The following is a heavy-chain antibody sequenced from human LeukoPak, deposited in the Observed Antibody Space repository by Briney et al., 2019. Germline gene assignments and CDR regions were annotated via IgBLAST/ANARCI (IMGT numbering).Heavy chain of an antibody. D-gene: IGHD6-19*01. V-gene: IGHV3-23*01. Sequence: GGSLRLSCAASGFTLKNYAMSWVRQAPGKGLEWVSTISGSGGSTFYADSVKGRFPISRDNSNNTLFLQMNSLRAEDTAIYFCAKAGSSGWSSSGGDYWGQGSLVTVSS. CDR1: GFTLKNYA. CDR2: ISGSGGST. J-gene: IGHJ4*02. CDR3: AKAGSSGWSSSGGDY.